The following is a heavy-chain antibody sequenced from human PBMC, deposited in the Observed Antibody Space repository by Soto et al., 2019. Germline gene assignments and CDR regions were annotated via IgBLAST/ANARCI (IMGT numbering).Heavy chain of an antibody. CDR3: ASSYYYDSSGYYFALFDP. CDR2: IIPIFGTA. CDR1: GGTFSSYA. D-gene: IGHD3-22*01. J-gene: IGHJ5*02. Sequence: GASVKVSCKASGGTFSSYAISWVRQAPGQGLEWMGGIIPIFGTANYAQKFQGRVTITADESTSTAYMELSSLRSEDTAVYYCASSYYYDSSGYYFALFDPWGQGTLVTVSS. V-gene: IGHV1-69*13.